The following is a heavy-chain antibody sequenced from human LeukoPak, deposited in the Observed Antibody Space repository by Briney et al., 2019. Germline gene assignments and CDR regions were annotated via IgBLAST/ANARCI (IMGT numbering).Heavy chain of an antibody. V-gene: IGHV1-2*02. D-gene: IGHD5-18*01. CDR3: ARYNRGVDTAMVIGFDY. CDR1: GYTFTGYY. Sequence: GASVKVSCKASGYTFTGYYMHWVRQAPGQGLEWMGWINPNSGGTNYAQKFQSRVTMTRDTSISTAYMELSRLRSDDTAVYYCARYNRGVDTAMVIGFDYWGQGTLVTVSS. CDR2: INPNSGGT. J-gene: IGHJ4*02.